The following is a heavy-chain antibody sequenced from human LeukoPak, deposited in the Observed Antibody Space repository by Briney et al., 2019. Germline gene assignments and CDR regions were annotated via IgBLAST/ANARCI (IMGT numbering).Heavy chain of an antibody. CDR1: GYTFTGYY. D-gene: IGHD3-9*01. V-gene: IGHV1-2*04. CDR2: INPNSGGT. J-gene: IGHJ4*02. Sequence: ASVKVSCKASGYTFTGYYMHWVRQAPGQGLEWMGRINPNSGGTNYAQKFQGWVTMTRDTSISTAYMELSRLRSDDTAVYYCARGISRYYDILTGYYEAFDYWGQGTLVTVSS. CDR3: ARGISRYYDILTGYYEAFDY.